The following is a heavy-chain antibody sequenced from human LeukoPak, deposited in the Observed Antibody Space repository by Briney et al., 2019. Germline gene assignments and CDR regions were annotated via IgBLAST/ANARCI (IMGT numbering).Heavy chain of an antibody. CDR1: GFTFSSHS. Sequence: GGSLRLSCEASGFTFSSHSMTWVRQAPGKTLEWISYIGHTGSPAHYADSVRGRFTISRDNAKNSLYLQMNSLTVEDTAVYYCARDQRPYCGGECYCAIDLWGRGTLDTVSS. CDR3: ARDQRPYCGGECYCAIDL. D-gene: IGHD2-21*01. J-gene: IGHJ3*01. V-gene: IGHV3-48*01. CDR2: IGHTGSPA.